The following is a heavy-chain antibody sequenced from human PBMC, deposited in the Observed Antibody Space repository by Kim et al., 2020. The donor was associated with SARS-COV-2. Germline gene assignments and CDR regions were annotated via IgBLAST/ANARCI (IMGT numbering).Heavy chain of an antibody. CDR1: GGSISSSSYY. CDR3: ARRGGSGSYGKIDY. Sequence: SETLSLTCTVSGGSISSSSYYWGWIRQPPGKGLEWIGSIYYSGSTYYNPSLKSRVTISVDTSKNQFSLKLSSVTAADTAVYYCARRGGSGSYGKIDYWGQGTLVTVSS. D-gene: IGHD3-10*01. V-gene: IGHV4-39*01. J-gene: IGHJ4*02. CDR2: IYYSGST.